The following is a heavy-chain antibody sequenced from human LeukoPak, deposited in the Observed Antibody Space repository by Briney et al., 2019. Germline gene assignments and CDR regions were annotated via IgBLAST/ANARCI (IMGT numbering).Heavy chain of an antibody. J-gene: IGHJ4*02. V-gene: IGHV4-31*03. D-gene: IGHD2-2*01. CDR1: GGSISSGGHY. Sequence: PSQTLSLTCTVSGGSISSGGHYWSWIRQHPGKGLEWIGYIYYSGSTYYNPSLKSRVTISVDTSKNQFSLKLSSVTAADTAVYFCAREDCIGTSCYCVYWGLGTLVTVSS. CDR3: AREDCIGTSCYCVY. CDR2: IYYSGST.